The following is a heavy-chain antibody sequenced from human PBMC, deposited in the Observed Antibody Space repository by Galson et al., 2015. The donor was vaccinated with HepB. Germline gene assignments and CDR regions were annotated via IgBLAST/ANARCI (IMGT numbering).Heavy chain of an antibody. CDR2: IYSDGTT. J-gene: IGHJ6*03. D-gene: IGHD2-2*01. CDR3: ASAGNCSSSGRCYKGYYYMDV. V-gene: IGHV3-53*01. CDR1: GFAVTSDY. Sequence: SLRLSCAASGFAVTSDYMSWARQAPGKGLEGVSVIYSDGTTYYADSVKGRFTISRDSSRKTVYLQMSSLRADDTAVYYCASAGNCSSSGRCYKGYYYMDVWGKGTTVTVSS.